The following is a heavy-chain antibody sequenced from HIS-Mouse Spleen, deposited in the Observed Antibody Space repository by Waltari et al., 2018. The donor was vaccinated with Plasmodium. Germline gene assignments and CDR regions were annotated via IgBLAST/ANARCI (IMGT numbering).Heavy chain of an antibody. CDR2: INHSGST. CDR1: GGSFSGYY. Sequence: QVQLQQWGAGLLKPSETLSLTCAVYGGSFSGYYWSWLRQPPGQGLEWIGEINHSGSTHYSPSLKSRVTISVDTSKNQISLKLSAVTAADTAVYYCARLVVVASKDGYWGQGTLVTVSS. V-gene: IGHV4-34*01. J-gene: IGHJ4*02. CDR3: ARLVVVASKDGY. D-gene: IGHD2-15*01.